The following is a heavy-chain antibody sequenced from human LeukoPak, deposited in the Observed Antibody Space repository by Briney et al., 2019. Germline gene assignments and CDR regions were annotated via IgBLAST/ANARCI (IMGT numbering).Heavy chain of an antibody. CDR3: ARDFWSGSPD. D-gene: IGHD3-3*01. J-gene: IGHJ4*02. V-gene: IGHV3-11*04. CDR2: ISSSGSTI. Sequence: GGSLRLXCAASGFTCSDYYMRWIRQAPGKGLEWVSYISSSGSTIYYADSVKGRFTISRDNAKNSLYLQMNSLRVEDTAVYYCARDFWSGSPDWGQGTLVTVSS. CDR1: GFTCSDYY.